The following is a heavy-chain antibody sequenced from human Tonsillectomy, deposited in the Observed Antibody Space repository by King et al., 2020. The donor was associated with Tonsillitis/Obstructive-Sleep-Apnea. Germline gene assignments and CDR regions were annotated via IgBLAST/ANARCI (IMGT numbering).Heavy chain of an antibody. CDR2: IYPADSDT. D-gene: IGHD3/OR15-3a*01. Sequence: QLVQSGAEVKKPGESLKISCKGSGYSFTDYWIGWVRQMPGKGLEWMGIIYPADSDTRYSPSFQGQVTISAEQSINTAYLRRSSLKASDTAIYYCARRSRFFDFHYYYMDVWGTGTTVTVSS. V-gene: IGHV5-51*01. CDR3: ARRSRFFDFHYYYMDV. J-gene: IGHJ6*03. CDR1: GYSFTDYW.